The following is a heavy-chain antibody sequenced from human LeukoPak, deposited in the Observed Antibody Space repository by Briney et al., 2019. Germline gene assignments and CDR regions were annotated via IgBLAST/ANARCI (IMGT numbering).Heavy chain of an antibody. J-gene: IGHJ4*02. Sequence: GGSLRLSCAASGFTFNTYTMKSVRQAPGKGLEWVSSISSTSSYIYYADSVKGRFTISRDNAKNSLYLQMNSLRAEDTAVYYCARKSSAVAGPFDYWGQGTLVTVSS. D-gene: IGHD6-19*01. CDR2: ISSTSSYI. CDR3: ARKSSAVAGPFDY. CDR1: GFTFNTYT. V-gene: IGHV3-21*01.